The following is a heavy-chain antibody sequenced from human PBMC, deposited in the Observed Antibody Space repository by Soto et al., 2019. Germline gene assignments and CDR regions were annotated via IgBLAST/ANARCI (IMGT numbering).Heavy chain of an antibody. CDR2: ISGSGGST. D-gene: IGHD3-22*01. V-gene: IGHV3-23*01. CDR3: AKDLNDPYYYDSSGSPLDY. Sequence: GGSLRLSCAASGFTFSSYAMSWVRQAPGKGLEWVSAISGSGGSTYYADSVKGRFTISRDNSKNTLYLQMNSLRAEDTAVYYCAKDLNDPYYYDSSGSPLDYWGQGTLVTVSS. CDR1: GFTFSSYA. J-gene: IGHJ4*02.